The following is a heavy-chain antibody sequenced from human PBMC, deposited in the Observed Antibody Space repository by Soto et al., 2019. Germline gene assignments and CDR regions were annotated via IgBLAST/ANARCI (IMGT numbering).Heavy chain of an antibody. V-gene: IGHV3-33*01. CDR2: IWYDGSNK. D-gene: IGHD1-26*01. CDR3: ATEQWELLRTDKYYYYYYGMDV. Sequence: GGSLRLSCAASGFTFSSYGMHWVRQAPGKGLEWVAVIWYDGSNKYYADSVKGRFTISRDNSKNTLYLQMNSLRAEDTAVYYCATEQWELLRTDKYYYYYYGMDVWGQGTTVTVSS. CDR1: GFTFSSYG. J-gene: IGHJ6*02.